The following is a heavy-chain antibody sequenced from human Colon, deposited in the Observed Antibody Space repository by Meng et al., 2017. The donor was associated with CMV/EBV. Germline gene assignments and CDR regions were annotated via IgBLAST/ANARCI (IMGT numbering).Heavy chain of an antibody. J-gene: IGHJ4*02. V-gene: IGHV3-30-3*01. D-gene: IGHD2-2*01. Sequence: SGLSFSNYAMHWVRQAPGKGLEWVALISNAGSNKYYADSVKGRFTISRDNSKSTLFLQMDSLRAEDTAVYYCARGYCSGTTCYPTDYWGQGTLVTVSS. CDR1: GLSFSNYA. CDR3: ARGYCSGTTCYPTDY. CDR2: ISNAGSNK.